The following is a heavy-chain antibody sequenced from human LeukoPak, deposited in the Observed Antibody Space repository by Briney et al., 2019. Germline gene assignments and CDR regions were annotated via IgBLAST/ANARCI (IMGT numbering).Heavy chain of an antibody. D-gene: IGHD4-17*01. V-gene: IGHV1-2*04. J-gene: IGHJ4*02. CDR2: INPNSGGT. CDR1: GGTFSSYA. CDR3: ARVRPGYGEGYYFDY. Sequence: ASVKVSCKASGGTFSSYAISWVRQAPGQGLEWMGWINPNSGGTNYAQKFQGWVTMTRGTSISTVYMELSRLRSDDTAVYYCARVRPGYGEGYYFDYWGQGTLVTVSS.